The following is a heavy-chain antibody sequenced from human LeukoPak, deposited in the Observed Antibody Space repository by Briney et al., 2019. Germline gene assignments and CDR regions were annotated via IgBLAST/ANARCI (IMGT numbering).Heavy chain of an antibody. D-gene: IGHD3-10*01. V-gene: IGHV1-18*04. Sequence: ASVKVSCKASGYTFTGYYMHWVRQAPGQGLEWMGWISAYNGNTNYAQKLQGRVTMTTDTSTSTAYMELRSLRSDDTAVYYCARDARNNYYGSGSYLAAPVWGQGTLVTVSS. CDR1: GYTFTGYY. J-gene: IGHJ4*02. CDR3: ARDARNNYYGSGSYLAAPV. CDR2: ISAYNGNT.